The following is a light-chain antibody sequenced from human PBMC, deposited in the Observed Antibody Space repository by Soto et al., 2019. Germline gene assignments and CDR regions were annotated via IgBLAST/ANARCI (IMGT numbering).Light chain of an antibody. V-gene: IGLV2-11*01. CDR2: DVS. J-gene: IGLJ1*01. CDR3: CSYAGSYTFYF. Sequence: QSALTQPRSVSGSPGQSVTISCTGTSSDVGGYNYVSWYQQHPGKAPNLMIYDVSKRPSGVPDRFSGSKSGNTASLTISGLQAEDEADYYCCSYAGSYTFYFFGTGTKLTVL. CDR1: SSDVGGYNY.